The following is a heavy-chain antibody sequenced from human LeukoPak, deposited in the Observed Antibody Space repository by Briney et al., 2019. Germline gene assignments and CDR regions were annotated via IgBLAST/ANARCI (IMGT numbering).Heavy chain of an antibody. Sequence: GGSLRLSCAASGFTFSSYAMSWVRQAPGKGLEWVSAISGSGGSTYYADSVKGRFTISRDNSKNTLYLQMNSLRAEDTAVCYCAKSKSLWFGEFDYWGQGTLVTVSS. CDR1: GFTFSSYA. J-gene: IGHJ4*02. D-gene: IGHD3-10*01. V-gene: IGHV3-23*01. CDR2: ISGSGGST. CDR3: AKSKSLWFGEFDY.